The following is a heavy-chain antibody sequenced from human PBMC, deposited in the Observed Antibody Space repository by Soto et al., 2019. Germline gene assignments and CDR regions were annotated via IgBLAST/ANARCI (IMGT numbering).Heavy chain of an antibody. CDR3: AKGRAARGPGLYYFDY. CDR1: GFTFSSYA. Sequence: GGSLRLSCAASGFTFSSYAMSWVRQAPGKGLEWVSGISGSGGSTYFADSVKGRFTISRDNSKNTLYLQMNSLRAEDTAVYCCAKGRAARGPGLYYFDYWGQGTLVTVSS. CDR2: ISGSGGST. V-gene: IGHV3-23*01. J-gene: IGHJ4*02. D-gene: IGHD3-16*01.